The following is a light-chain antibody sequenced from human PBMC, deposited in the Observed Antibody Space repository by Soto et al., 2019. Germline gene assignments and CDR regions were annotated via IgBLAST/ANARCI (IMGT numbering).Light chain of an antibody. CDR1: SSNIGNNY. Sequence: QSVLTQPPSVSAAPGQKVTISCSGSSSNIGNNYVSWYQQLPGTAPKLLIYDNNKRPSGIPDRFSGSKSGTSGTLDITGLQTGDEADYYCATWDYSLSAYVFATGTKLTVL. CDR2: DNN. V-gene: IGLV1-51*01. J-gene: IGLJ1*01. CDR3: ATWDYSLSAYV.